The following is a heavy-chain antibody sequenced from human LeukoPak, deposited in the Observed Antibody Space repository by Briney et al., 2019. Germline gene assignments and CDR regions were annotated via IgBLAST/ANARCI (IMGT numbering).Heavy chain of an antibody. J-gene: IGHJ4*02. Sequence: GGSLRLSCAASGFTFSSYAMHWVRQAPGKGLEWVAVISYDGSNKYYADSVKGRFTISRDNSKNTLYLQMNSLRAEDTAVYYCARVPDTLETTLDYWGQGTLVTVSS. CDR3: ARVPDTLETTLDY. V-gene: IGHV3-30*04. CDR1: GFTFSSYA. CDR2: ISYDGSNK. D-gene: IGHD5-18*01.